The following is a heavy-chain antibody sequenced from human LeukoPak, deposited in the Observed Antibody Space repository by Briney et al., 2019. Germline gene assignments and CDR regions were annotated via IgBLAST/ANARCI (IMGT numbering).Heavy chain of an antibody. J-gene: IGHJ6*02. CDR1: GGTFSSYA. CDR3: ASSRELRDTPYADSSTNDYYYYGMDV. V-gene: IGHV1-69*04. Sequence: SVKVSCKASGGTFSSYAISWVRQAPGQGLEWMGRIIPILGIANYAQKFQGRVTITADKSTSTAYMELSSLRSEDTAVYYCASSRELRDTPYADSSTNDYYYYGMDVWGQGTTVTVSS. D-gene: IGHD1-26*01. CDR2: IIPILGIA.